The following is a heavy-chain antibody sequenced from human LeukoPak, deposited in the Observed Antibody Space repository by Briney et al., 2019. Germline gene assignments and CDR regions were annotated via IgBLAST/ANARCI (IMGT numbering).Heavy chain of an antibody. D-gene: IGHD6-19*01. Sequence: SETLSLTCTVSGVSISSYYWSWIRQPPGKGLEWIGDIYYSGSTNYNPSLKSRVTISVDTSKNQFSLKLSSLTAADTAVYYCARVQAGPRTFDYWGQGTLVTVSS. CDR3: ARVQAGPRTFDY. V-gene: IGHV4-59*01. CDR2: IYYSGST. J-gene: IGHJ4*02. CDR1: GVSISSYY.